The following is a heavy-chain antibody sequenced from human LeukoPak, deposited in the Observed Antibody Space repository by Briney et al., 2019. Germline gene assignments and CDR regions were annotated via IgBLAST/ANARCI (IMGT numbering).Heavy chain of an antibody. V-gene: IGHV4-34*01. CDR2: INHSGST. Sequence: SETLSLTCAVYGGSFSGYYWSWIRQPPGKGLEWIGEINHSGSTNYNPSLKSRVSMSVDTSKSQFSLKLNSVTAADTAVYYCARDYDVLTAYPPTQLFDPWGQGTLVTVSS. CDR1: GGSFSGYY. J-gene: IGHJ5*02. CDR3: ARDYDVLTAYPPTQLFDP. D-gene: IGHD3-9*01.